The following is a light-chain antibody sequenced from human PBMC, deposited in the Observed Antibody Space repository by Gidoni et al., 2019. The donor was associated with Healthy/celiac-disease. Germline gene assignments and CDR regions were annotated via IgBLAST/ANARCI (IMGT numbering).Light chain of an antibody. V-gene: IGKV3-20*01. J-gene: IGKJ2*01. CDR1: PSVSSSY. Sequence: ELVLKQSPGTLSLSPGERATLSCRASPSVSSSYLAWYQQKPGQAPRLLIYGASSRATGIPDRFSGSGSGTDFTLTISRLEPEDFAVYYCQQYGSSPRTFGQGTKLEIK. CDR3: QQYGSSPRT. CDR2: GAS.